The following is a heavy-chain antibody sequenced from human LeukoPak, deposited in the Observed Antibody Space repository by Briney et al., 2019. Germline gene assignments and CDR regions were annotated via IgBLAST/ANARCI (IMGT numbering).Heavy chain of an antibody. CDR3: ARSNQADDY. D-gene: IGHD4-11*01. V-gene: IGHV3-74*01. CDR1: GFTFSNYW. CDR2: INPGGSST. Sequence: GGPLKLSCAASGFTFSNYWMHWVRQVPGKGLVWVSRINPGGSSTTYADSVKGRFTISRDNAKNTLYLQMNSLRAEDTAVYYCARSNQADDYWGQGTLVTVSS. J-gene: IGHJ4*02.